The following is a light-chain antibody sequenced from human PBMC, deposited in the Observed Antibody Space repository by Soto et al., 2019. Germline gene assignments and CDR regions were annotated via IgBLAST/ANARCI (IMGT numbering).Light chain of an antibody. Sequence: QSALTQPSSVSGSPGQSITISCTGTSSDVGSYNLVSWYQQNQGKAPKLIIYEGSKRPSGVSNRFSGSKSGNTASLTISGLQAEDEADYSCCSYAGSRTFVVVGGGRKLTVL. V-gene: IGLV2-23*03. J-gene: IGLJ2*01. CDR3: CSYAGSRTFVV. CDR2: EGS. CDR1: SSDVGSYNL.